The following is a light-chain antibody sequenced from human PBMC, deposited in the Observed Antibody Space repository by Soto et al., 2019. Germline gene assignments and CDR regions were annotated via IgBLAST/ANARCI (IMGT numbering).Light chain of an antibody. Sequence: QSALTQPASVSGSPGQSITISCTGTSSDAGSYNLVSWYQQHPGKAPKLMIYEGSKRPSGVSNRFSGSKSGNTASLTISGLQAEDEADYYCCSYAGSRVFGGGTKPHRP. CDR1: SSDAGSYNL. CDR2: EGS. CDR3: CSYAGSRV. J-gene: IGLJ3*02. V-gene: IGLV2-23*01.